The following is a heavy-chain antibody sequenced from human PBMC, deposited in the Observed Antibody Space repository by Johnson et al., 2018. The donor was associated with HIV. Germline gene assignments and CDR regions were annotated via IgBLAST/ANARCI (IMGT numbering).Heavy chain of an antibody. J-gene: IGHJ3*02. CDR2: IWYDGSNK. CDR1: GFTFSSYG. Sequence: QVQLVESGGGVVQPGRSLRLSCVASGFTFSSYGMHWVRQAPGKGLEWVAVIWYDGSNKYYADSVKGRFTISRDNSKNTLYLQMNSLRAEDTAVYYCARESPGYAFDIWGQGTMVTVSS. CDR3: ARESPGYAFDI. D-gene: IGHD1-1*01. V-gene: IGHV3-33*01.